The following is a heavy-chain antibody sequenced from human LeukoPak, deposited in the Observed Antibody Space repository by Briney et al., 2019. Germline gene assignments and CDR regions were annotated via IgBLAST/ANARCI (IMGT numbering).Heavy chain of an antibody. J-gene: IGHJ4*02. Sequence: GGSLRLSCAASGFTFSSYWMHWVRQAPGKGLVWVTRINSDGSSTRYADSVKGRFTISRDNAKNALYLQQNNLRAEDTAVYNCARDLRITFDWELPTGDYWGQGTLVTVSS. D-gene: IGHD1-26*01. V-gene: IGHV3-74*01. CDR1: GFTFSSYW. CDR2: INSDGSST. CDR3: ARDLRITFDWELPTGDY.